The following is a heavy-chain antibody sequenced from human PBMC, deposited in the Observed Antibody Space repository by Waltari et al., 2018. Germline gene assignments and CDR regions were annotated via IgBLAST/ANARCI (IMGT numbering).Heavy chain of an antibody. CDR2: IYYSGSP. D-gene: IGHD3-3*01. CDR1: GGSISSYY. Sequence: QVQLQESGPGLVKPSETLSLTCTVSGGSISSYYWSWIRQPPGKGLEWIGYIYYSGSPNYNPALKRRVTISVETAKNQFSLKLSSVTAADTAVYYCARVYYDFWSGYDVLWYFDLWGRGTLVTVSS. CDR3: ARVYYDFWSGYDVLWYFDL. J-gene: IGHJ2*01. V-gene: IGHV4-59*01.